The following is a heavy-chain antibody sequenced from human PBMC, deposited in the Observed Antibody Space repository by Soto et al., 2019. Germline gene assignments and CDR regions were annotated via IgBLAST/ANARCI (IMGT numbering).Heavy chain of an antibody. J-gene: IGHJ6*02. CDR1: GYTFTSYG. D-gene: IGHD2-15*01. V-gene: IGHV1-18*01. CDR2: ISAYNGNT. CDR3: AREGCSGGSYHRDYYYYGMDV. Sequence: ASVKVSCKASGYTFTSYGISWVRQAPGQGLEWMGWISAYNGNTNYAQKLQGRVTMTTDTSTSTAYMELRSLRSDDTAVYYCAREGCSGGSYHRDYYYYGMDVWGQGTTLTLSS.